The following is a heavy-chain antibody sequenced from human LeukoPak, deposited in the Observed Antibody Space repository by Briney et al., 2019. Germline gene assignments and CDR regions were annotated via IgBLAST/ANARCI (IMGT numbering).Heavy chain of an antibody. CDR3: AELGITMIGGV. D-gene: IGHD3-10*02. V-gene: IGHV3-7*01. CDR2: IKQDGSEK. J-gene: IGHJ6*04. CDR1: GFTFTSYS. Sequence: GGSLRLSCAASGFTFTSYSMHWVRQAPGKGLEWVANIKQDGSEKYYVDSVKGRFTISRDNAKNSLYLQMNSLRAEDTAVYYCAELGITMIGGVWGKGTTVTISS.